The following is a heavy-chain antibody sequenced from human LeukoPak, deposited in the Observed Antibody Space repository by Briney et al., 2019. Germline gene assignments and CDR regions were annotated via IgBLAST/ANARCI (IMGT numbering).Heavy chain of an antibody. Sequence: SETLSLTCTVSGGSISGGYWSWIRQPPGRGLEWIGYVYTSGSTNYNPSLKSRVTISVDTSKSQFALKLSSVTAADTAVYYCAKSYFDYSPYYSFFLNLWGQGALVTVSS. CDR2: VYTSGST. J-gene: IGHJ5*02. CDR1: GGSISGGY. CDR3: AKSYFDYSPYYSFFLNL. V-gene: IGHV4-4*09. D-gene: IGHD4-11*01.